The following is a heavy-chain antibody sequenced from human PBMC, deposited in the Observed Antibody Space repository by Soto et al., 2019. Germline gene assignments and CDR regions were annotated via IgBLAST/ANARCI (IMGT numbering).Heavy chain of an antibody. CDR3: ARADYYDSSGYYYPFDY. V-gene: IGHV4-31*03. D-gene: IGHD3-22*01. CDR2: IYYSGST. CDR1: GGSISSGGYY. Sequence: NPSETLSLTCTVSGGSISSGGYYWSWIRQHPGKGLEWIGYIYYSGSTYYNPSLKSRVTISVDTSKNQFSLKLSSVTAADTAVYYCARADYYDSSGYYYPFDYWGQGTLVTVSS. J-gene: IGHJ4*02.